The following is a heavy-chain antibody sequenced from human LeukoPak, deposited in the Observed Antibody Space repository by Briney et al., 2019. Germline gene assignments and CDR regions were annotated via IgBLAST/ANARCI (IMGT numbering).Heavy chain of an antibody. D-gene: IGHD6-19*01. J-gene: IGHJ4*02. CDR1: GGTFSSYA. V-gene: IGHV1-69*06. CDR2: IIPIFGTA. Sequence: SVKVSCKASGGTFSSYAISWVRQAPGQGLEWMGGIIPIFGTANYAQQFQGRVTITADKSTSTAYMELSSLRSEDTAVYYCARDTGSGWYEGADYWGQGTLVTVSS. CDR3: ARDTGSGWYEGADY.